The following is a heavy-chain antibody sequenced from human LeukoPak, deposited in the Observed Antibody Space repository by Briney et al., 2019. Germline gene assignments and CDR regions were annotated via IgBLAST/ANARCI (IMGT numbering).Heavy chain of an antibody. Sequence: PGRSLRLSCAASGFTFSSYAMSWVRQAPGKGLEWVSAISGSGGSTYYADSVKGRFTISRDNSKNTLYLQMNSLRAEDTAVYYCAKTVSTSCYTCWFDPWGQGTLVTVSS. J-gene: IGHJ5*02. V-gene: IGHV3-23*01. CDR1: GFTFSSYA. CDR2: ISGSGGST. CDR3: AKTVSTSCYTCWFDP. D-gene: IGHD2-2*02.